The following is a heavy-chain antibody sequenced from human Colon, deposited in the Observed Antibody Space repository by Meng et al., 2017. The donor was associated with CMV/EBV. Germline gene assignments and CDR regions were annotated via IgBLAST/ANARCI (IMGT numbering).Heavy chain of an antibody. D-gene: IGHD3-22*01. CDR2: ISYDGRHD. CDR3: MRGGFYDSGGWQGSDY. CDR1: GFIFSDYA. V-gene: IGHV3-30*04. Sequence: GESLKISCTTSGFIFSDYAMHWVRQAPGKGLEWVALISYDGRHDYYIDSLKGRFTISRDNSKNTHYLQMNSLRSDDTAMYYCMRGGFYDSGGWQGSDYWGQGTLVTSPQ. J-gene: IGHJ4*02.